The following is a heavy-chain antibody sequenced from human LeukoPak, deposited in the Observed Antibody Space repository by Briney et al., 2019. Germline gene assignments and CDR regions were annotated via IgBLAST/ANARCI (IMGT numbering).Heavy chain of an antibody. CDR3: ARLGWELTDAFDI. Sequence: GASVKVSCKTSGYTFTGYYLHWVRQAPGQGLEWMGWINPNSGGTNYAQKFQGRVSMTRDTSITTAYMELSRLRSDDTTVYYCARLGWELTDAFDIWGQGTMVTVSS. V-gene: IGHV1-2*02. D-gene: IGHD1-26*01. J-gene: IGHJ3*02. CDR2: INPNSGGT. CDR1: GYTFTGYY.